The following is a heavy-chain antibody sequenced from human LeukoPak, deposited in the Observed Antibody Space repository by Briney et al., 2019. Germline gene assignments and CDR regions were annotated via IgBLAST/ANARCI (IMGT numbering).Heavy chain of an antibody. CDR3: ARQMDYDDNSDYHIDQ. V-gene: IGHV4-39*01. D-gene: IGHD3-22*01. CDR2: IYYSGST. J-gene: IGHJ4*01. CDR1: GGSISSTSYY. Sequence: SETQSLMCTVSGGSISSTSYYWGWIRQPPGKGLEWIGSIYYSGSTYYNPSLKSRVTISVDTSKNQFSLKLSSVTAADTAVYYCARQMDYDDNSDYHIDQWGQGTLVTVSS.